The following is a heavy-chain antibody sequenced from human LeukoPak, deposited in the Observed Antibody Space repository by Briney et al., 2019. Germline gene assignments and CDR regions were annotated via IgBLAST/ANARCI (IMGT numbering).Heavy chain of an antibody. Sequence: PGGSLRLSCAASGFTFSSYSTNWVRQAPGKGLEWVSSICSSSSYIYYADSVKGRFTISRDNAKNSLYLQMNSLRAEDTAVYYCAREGPQDHDAFDIWGQGTMVAIS. D-gene: IGHD2-15*01. V-gene: IGHV3-21*01. J-gene: IGHJ3*02. CDR3: AREGPQDHDAFDI. CDR1: GFTFSSYS. CDR2: ICSSSSYI.